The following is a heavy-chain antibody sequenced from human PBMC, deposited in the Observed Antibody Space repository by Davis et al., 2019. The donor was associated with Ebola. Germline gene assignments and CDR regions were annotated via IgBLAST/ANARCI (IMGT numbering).Heavy chain of an antibody. D-gene: IGHD7-27*01. J-gene: IGHJ3*02. V-gene: IGHV1-18*01. Sequence: ASVKVSCKASGYTFTNYGITWVRQAPGEGLEWMGWINNGNTHYAQNLQGRVTMTIDTSTSTAYMELRSLRSDDTAMYYCSRDPWADPFDIWGQGTLVTASS. CDR1: GYTFTNYG. CDR3: SRDPWADPFDI. CDR2: INNGNT.